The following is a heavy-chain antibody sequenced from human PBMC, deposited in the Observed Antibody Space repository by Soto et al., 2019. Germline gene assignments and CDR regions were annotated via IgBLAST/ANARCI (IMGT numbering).Heavy chain of an antibody. CDR3: AKDLTHFDF. CDR2: VRGTNANT. D-gene: IGHD3-9*01. Sequence: GGSLRLSCAASGFIFSDYAMNWVRQAPGQRLEWIALVRGTNANTFYADSVRGRFTISRDNSRDTLYLHMNSLRAEDTAVYYCAKDLTHFDFWSQGTLVTVSS. J-gene: IGHJ4*02. V-gene: IGHV3-23*01. CDR1: GFIFSDYA.